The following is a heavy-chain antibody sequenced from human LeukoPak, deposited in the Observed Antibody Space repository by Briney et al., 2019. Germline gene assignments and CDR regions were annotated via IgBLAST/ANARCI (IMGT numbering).Heavy chain of an antibody. V-gene: IGHV3-15*01. J-gene: IGHJ4*02. CDR3: TTDRGGTRHYDFWSGYYTLSLIDY. D-gene: IGHD3-3*01. CDR2: IKSKTDGGTT. Sequence: GGSLRLSCAASGFTFSNAWMSWVRQAPGKGLEWVGRIKSKTDGGTTDYAASVKGRFTISRDDSKNTLYLQMNSLKTEDTAVYYCTTDRGGTRHYDFWSGYYTLSLIDYWGQGTLVTVSS. CDR1: GFTFSNAW.